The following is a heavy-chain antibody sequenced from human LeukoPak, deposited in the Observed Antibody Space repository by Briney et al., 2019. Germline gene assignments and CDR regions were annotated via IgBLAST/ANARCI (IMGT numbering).Heavy chain of an antibody. V-gene: IGHV4-59*01. D-gene: IGHD6-19*01. CDR1: GGSISSYY. CDR2: IYYSGST. J-gene: IGHJ5*02. Sequence: SETLSLTCTVSGGSISSYYWSWIRQPPGKGLEWIGYIYYSGSTNYNPSLKSRVTISVDTSKNQFSLTLSSVTAADTAVYYCARGPWQWLSGGWFDPWGQGTLVTVSS. CDR3: ARGPWQWLSGGWFDP.